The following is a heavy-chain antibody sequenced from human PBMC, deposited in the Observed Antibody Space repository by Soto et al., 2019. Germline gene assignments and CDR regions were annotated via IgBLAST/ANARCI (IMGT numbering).Heavy chain of an antibody. CDR1: GGSISSYY. CDR3: ARQGFGPLHGLVDV. CDR2: VHQRWGS. D-gene: IGHD3-10*01. V-gene: IGHV4-59*08. J-gene: IGHJ6*02. Sequence: QVQLQESGPGLVKPSETMSLSCTVSGGSISSYYWSWFRQSPGKRMEWIGYVHQRWGSSYNPSLQSRVPISLDTSKSQFSLKVTSVTATDTAVYYCARQGFGPLHGLVDVWGQGTTVTVSS.